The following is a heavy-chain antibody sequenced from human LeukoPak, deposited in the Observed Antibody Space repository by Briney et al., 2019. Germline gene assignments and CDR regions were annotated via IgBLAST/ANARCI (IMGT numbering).Heavy chain of an antibody. CDR1: GFTFSSYA. D-gene: IGHD6-6*01. CDR3: AKATDRLYSSSFDY. CDR2: ISGSGGST. Sequence: PGGSLRLSCAASGFTFSSYAMSWVRQAPGKGLEWASAISGSGGSTYYADSVKGRYTISRDNSKNTLYLQMNSLRAEDTAVYYCAKATDRLYSSSFDYWGQGTLVTVSS. V-gene: IGHV3-23*01. J-gene: IGHJ4*02.